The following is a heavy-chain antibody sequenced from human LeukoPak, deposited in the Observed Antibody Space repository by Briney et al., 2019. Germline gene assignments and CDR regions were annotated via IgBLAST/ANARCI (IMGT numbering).Heavy chain of an antibody. V-gene: IGHV1-8*03. CDR3: ARASSGWTLYYYYYMDV. Sequence: ASVKVSCKASGYTFTSYDINWVRQATGQGLEWMGWMNPNSGNTGYAQKFQGRATITRNTSISTAYMELSSLRSEDTAVYYCARASSGWTLYYYYYMDVWGKGTTVTVSS. CDR2: MNPNSGNT. J-gene: IGHJ6*03. D-gene: IGHD6-19*01. CDR1: GYTFTSYD.